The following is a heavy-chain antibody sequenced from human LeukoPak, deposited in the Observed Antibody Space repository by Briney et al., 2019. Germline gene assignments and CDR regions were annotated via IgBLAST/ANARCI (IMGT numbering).Heavy chain of an antibody. CDR2: NYYSGST. Sequence: SETLSLTCTVSGGSISSSSYYWGWIRQPPGKGLEWFGSNYYSGSTYYNPSLKSRVTISVDTSKNQFSLKLRSVTAADTAVYYCARHGQERGYCSGGSCYRFTWFDPWGQGTLVTVSS. D-gene: IGHD2-15*01. CDR3: ARHGQERGYCSGGSCYRFTWFDP. CDR1: GGSISSSSYY. J-gene: IGHJ5*02. V-gene: IGHV4-39*01.